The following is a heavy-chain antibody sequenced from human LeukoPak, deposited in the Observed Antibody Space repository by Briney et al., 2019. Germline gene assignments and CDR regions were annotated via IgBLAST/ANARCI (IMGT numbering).Heavy chain of an antibody. CDR3: ARDRLVTVFDY. D-gene: IGHD4-23*01. CDR2: ISSSSSYI. CDR1: GFTFSSYS. V-gene: IGHV3-21*01. Sequence: GGSLRLSCAASGFTFSSYSMNWVRRAPGKGLEWVSSISSSSSYIYYADSVKGRFTISRDNAKNSLYLQMNSLRAEDTAVYYCARDRLVTVFDYWGQGTLVTVSS. J-gene: IGHJ4*02.